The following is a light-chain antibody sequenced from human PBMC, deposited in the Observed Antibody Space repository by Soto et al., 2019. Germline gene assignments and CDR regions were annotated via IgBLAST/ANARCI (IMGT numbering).Light chain of an antibody. V-gene: IGKV3-20*01. CDR2: GAS. CDR3: QQYGRSPAGFT. J-gene: IGKJ3*01. Sequence: EIVLTQSPGTLSLSPGERVTLSCRPSQTISSNYLAWYQQKPGQAPRLLIYGASFRATGIPDRFSGSGPGTDFTLTISRLKPEDFGVYYCQQYGRSPAGFTFGPPTNVDIK. CDR1: QTISSNY.